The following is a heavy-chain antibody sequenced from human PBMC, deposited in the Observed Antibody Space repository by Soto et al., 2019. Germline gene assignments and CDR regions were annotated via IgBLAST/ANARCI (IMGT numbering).Heavy chain of an antibody. CDR1: GFTFSGYT. V-gene: IGHV3-30-3*01. Sequence: QVQLVESGGGVVQPGRSLRLSCAASGFTFSGYTMNWVRQAPGKGLEWVAIIKHDGSDEHYADSVKGRFTVSRDNSKNTLSLQMNSLRPEDTALYHCVRIGRGFGYGNGFEDWGQGTLVTVSS. D-gene: IGHD5-18*01. CDR3: VRIGRGFGYGNGFED. CDR2: IKHDGSDE. J-gene: IGHJ4*02.